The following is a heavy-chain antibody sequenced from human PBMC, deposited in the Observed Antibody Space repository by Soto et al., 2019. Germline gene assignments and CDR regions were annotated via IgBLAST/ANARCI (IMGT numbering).Heavy chain of an antibody. D-gene: IGHD6-6*01. CDR1: GYTFTVYD. CDR3: ARGGPVSIAALSY. J-gene: IGHJ4*02. V-gene: IGHV1-2*04. CDR2: INPNSGGT. Sequence: SVKVSSTASGYTFTVYDMHWVRQAPGQGLEWMGWINPNSGGTNYAQKFQGWVTMTRDTSISTAYMELRRLRSAATAVYYCARGGPVSIAALSYWGQGTLVTVSS.